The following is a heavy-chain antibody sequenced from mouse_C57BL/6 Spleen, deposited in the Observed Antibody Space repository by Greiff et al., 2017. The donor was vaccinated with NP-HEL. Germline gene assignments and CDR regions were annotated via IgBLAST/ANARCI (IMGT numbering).Heavy chain of an antibody. CDR1: GYSFTDYN. CDR3: ASDTYYAMDY. CDR2: INPNYGTT. J-gene: IGHJ4*01. Sequence: EVQLQQSGPELVKPGASVKISCKASGYSFTDYNMNWVKQSNGKSLEWIGVINPNYGTTNSNQKFKGKGTLTVDQSSSTAYMHLNRLTYEDSAVYYCASDTYYAMDYWGQGTSVTVSS. V-gene: IGHV1-39*01.